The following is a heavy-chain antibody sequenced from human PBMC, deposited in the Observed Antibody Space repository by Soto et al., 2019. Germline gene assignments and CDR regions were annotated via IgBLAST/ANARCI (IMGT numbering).Heavy chain of an antibody. V-gene: IGHV4-39*01. J-gene: IGHJ3*02. CDR1: GGSISSSSYY. CDR3: ARAATISGAFDI. CDR2: IYYSGST. Sequence: PSETLSLTCTVSGGSISSSSYYWGWIRQPPGKGLEWIGSIYYSGSTYYNPSLKSRVTISVDTSKNQFSLKLSSVTAADTAVYYCARAATISGAFDIWGQGTMVTVSS. D-gene: IGHD3-3*01.